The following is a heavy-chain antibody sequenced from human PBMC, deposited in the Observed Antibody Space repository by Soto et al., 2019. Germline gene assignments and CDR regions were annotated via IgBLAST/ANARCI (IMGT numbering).Heavy chain of an antibody. Sequence: QVQLVESGGGLVKPGGSLRLSCVASGFIFSDYYMTWIRQAPGKGLEWVSYISNSESDIYYADSVKGRFTISRDNDKKSLYLQMNSLRAEDTAIYYCARSSGYSYGYPSFYFDSWGQGTLVTVSS. CDR2: ISNSESDI. J-gene: IGHJ4*02. CDR3: ARSSGYSYGYPSFYFDS. V-gene: IGHV3-11*01. CDR1: GFIFSDYY. D-gene: IGHD5-18*01.